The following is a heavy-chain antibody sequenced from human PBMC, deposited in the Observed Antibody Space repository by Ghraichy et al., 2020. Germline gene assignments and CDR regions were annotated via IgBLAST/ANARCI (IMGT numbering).Heavy chain of an antibody. CDR3: ARGDNVLRWELTFDY. CDR1: GGSISSYY. J-gene: IGHJ4*02. Sequence: SETLSLTCTVSGGSISSYYWSWIRQPPGKGLEWIGYIYYSGSTNYNPSLKSRVTISVDTSKNQFSLKLSSVTAADTAVYYCARGDNVLRWELTFDYWGQGTLVTVSS. V-gene: IGHV4-59*01. D-gene: IGHD1-26*01. CDR2: IYYSGST.